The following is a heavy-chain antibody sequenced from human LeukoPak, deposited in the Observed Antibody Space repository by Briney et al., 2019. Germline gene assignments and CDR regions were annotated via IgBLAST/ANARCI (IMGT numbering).Heavy chain of an antibody. J-gene: IGHJ6*04. Sequence: PGGSLRLSCAASGFTFSSYAMSWVRQAPGKGLEWVSAIGGSGGSTYYADSVKGRFTISRDNSKNTLYLQMNSLRAEDTAVYYCAKGGVLYYYDSSGTTTFDVWGKGTTVTVSS. D-gene: IGHD3-22*01. CDR2: IGGSGGST. CDR1: GFTFSSYA. CDR3: AKGGVLYYYDSSGTTTFDV. V-gene: IGHV3-23*01.